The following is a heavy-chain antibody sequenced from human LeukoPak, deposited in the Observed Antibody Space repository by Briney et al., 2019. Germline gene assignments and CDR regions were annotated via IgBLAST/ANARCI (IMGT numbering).Heavy chain of an antibody. D-gene: IGHD3-3*01. CDR3: ARGAYYDLWSGSTQHAFDI. CDR2: MNPGSGNT. CDR1: GYTFTSYG. J-gene: IGHJ3*02. Sequence: ASVKVSCKASGYTFTSYGINWVRQATGQGLEWMGWMNPGSGNTGYAQKFQGRVTMTRDTSIRTAYMEVSSLRSEDTAVYYCARGAYYDLWSGSTQHAFDIWGQGTMVTVSS. V-gene: IGHV1-8*02.